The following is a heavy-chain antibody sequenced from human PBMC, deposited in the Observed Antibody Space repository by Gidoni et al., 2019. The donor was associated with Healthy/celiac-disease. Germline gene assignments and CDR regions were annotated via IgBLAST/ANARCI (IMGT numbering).Heavy chain of an antibody. CDR2: ISSSSSYI. J-gene: IGHJ2*01. CDR1: GFTFSSYS. Sequence: EVPLVESGGGLVKPGASLRLACPASGFTFSSYSMNWVRQAPGKGLEWVASISSSSSYIYYADSVKGRFTISRDNAKNSLYLQMNSLRAEDTAVYYCARDPSGYFDLWGRGTLVTVSS. V-gene: IGHV3-21*01. CDR3: ARDPSGYFDL.